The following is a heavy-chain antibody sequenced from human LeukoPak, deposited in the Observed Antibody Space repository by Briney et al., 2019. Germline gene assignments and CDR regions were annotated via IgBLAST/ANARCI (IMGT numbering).Heavy chain of an antibody. CDR1: GGSFSGYY. CDR2: INHSGST. CDR3: ARDPAATLGDTP. V-gene: IGHV4-34*01. J-gene: IGHJ5*02. Sequence: PSETLSLTCAVYGGSFSGYYWSWIRQPPGKGLEWIGEINHSGSTNYNPSLKSRVTISVDTSKNQFSLKLSSVTAADTAVYYCARDPAATLGDTPWGQGTLVTVSS. D-gene: IGHD2-15*01.